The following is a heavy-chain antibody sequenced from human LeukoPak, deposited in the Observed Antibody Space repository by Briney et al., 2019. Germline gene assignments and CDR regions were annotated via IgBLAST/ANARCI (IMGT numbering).Heavy chain of an antibody. CDR1: GGSISSSSYY. CDR2: IYYSGST. V-gene: IGHV4-39*01. D-gene: IGHD5-12*01. J-gene: IGHJ4*02. Sequence: NPSETLSLTCTVSGGSISSSSYYWGWIRQPPGKGLEWIGSIYYSGSTYYNPSLKSRVTISVDTSKNQFSLKLSSVTAADTAVYYCARGGDSGYDYLDYWGQGTLVTVSS. CDR3: ARGGDSGYDYLDY.